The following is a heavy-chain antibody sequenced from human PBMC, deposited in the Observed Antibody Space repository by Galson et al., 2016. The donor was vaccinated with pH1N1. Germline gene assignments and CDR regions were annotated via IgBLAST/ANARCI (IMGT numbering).Heavy chain of an antibody. Sequence: SLRLSCAASGFTFSSYWMSWVRQAPGKGLEWVAMISFDGTIKYSADSVKGRFTISRDNSKKTLYLQMSSLRFEDTAMYFCAKDSPMIDYYFDYWGQGTPVTVSS. CDR3: AKDSPMIDYYFDY. J-gene: IGHJ4*02. CDR1: GFTFSSYW. CDR2: ISFDGTIK. D-gene: IGHD3-22*01. V-gene: IGHV3-30*18.